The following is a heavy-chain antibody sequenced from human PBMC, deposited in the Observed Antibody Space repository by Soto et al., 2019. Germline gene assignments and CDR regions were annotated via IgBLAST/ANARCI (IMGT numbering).Heavy chain of an antibody. V-gene: IGHV3-23*01. CDR1: GFTFSSYA. CDR3: AKGRIAVAAHYYYYGMDV. Sequence: VGSLRLSCAASGFTFSSYAMSWVRQAPGKGLEWVSAISGSGGGTYYADSVKGRFTISRDNSKNTLYLQMNSLRAEDTAVYYCAKGRIAVAAHYYYYGMDVWGQGTTVTVSS. D-gene: IGHD6-19*01. J-gene: IGHJ6*02. CDR2: ISGSGGGT.